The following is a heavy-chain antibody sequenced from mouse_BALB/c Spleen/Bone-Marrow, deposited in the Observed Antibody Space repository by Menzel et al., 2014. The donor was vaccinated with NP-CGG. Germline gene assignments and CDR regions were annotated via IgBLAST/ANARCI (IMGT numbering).Heavy chain of an antibody. CDR1: GFNIKDTY. J-gene: IGHJ2*01. CDR3: AYGSSYGYFDY. Sequence: VQLQQPGAELAKPGASVKLSCTASGFNIKDTYMHWVKQRPEQGLEWIGRIDPANGNTKYDPKFQGKATITADTSSNTAYLQLSSLTSEDTAVYYCAYGSSYGYFDYWGQGTTLTVSS. CDR2: IDPANGNT. D-gene: IGHD1-1*01. V-gene: IGHV14-3*02.